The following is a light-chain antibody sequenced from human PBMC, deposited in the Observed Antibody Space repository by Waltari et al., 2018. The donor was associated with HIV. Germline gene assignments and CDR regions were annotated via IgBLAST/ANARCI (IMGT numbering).Light chain of an antibody. CDR2: EVT. CDR1: PRDIGCYNY. Sequence: QSALTQPASVSGSPGQSVTISCSGTPRDIGCYNYVRWYQHPPGRAPNLIIYEVTNRPSGVSSRFTGSKSGNTASLTISGLQADDEADYYCSSYKISDTWVFGGGTKVTVL. J-gene: IGLJ3*02. V-gene: IGLV2-14*01. CDR3: SSYKISDTWV.